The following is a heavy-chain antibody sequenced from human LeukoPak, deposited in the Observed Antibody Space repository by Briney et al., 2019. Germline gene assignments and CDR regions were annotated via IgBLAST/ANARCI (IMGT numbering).Heavy chain of an antibody. CDR3: ARDFIPAAIAAAFDY. V-gene: IGHV3-33*01. CDR1: GFTFSSYG. CDR2: IWYDGSNK. Sequence: GGSLRLSCAASGFTFSSYGMHWVRQAPGKGLEWVAVIWYDGSNKYYADSVKGRFTISRDNSKNTLYLQMNSLRAEDKAVYYCARDFIPAAIAAAFDYWGQGTLVTVSS. D-gene: IGHD2-2*02. J-gene: IGHJ4*02.